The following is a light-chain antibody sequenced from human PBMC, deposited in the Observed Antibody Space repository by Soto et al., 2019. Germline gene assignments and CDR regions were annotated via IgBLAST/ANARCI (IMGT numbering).Light chain of an antibody. CDR1: SSDVGAYDY. V-gene: IGLV2-8*01. CDR3: SSFVGGDSFDVI. CDR2: EVN. Sequence: QSALTQPPSASGSPGQSVTISCTGTSSDVGAYDYVCWYQQHPGKAPKLMIYEVNKRPSGVPDRFSGSKSGNTASLTVSGLRADDEAVYYCSSFVGGDSFDVIFGGGTKLTVL. J-gene: IGLJ2*01.